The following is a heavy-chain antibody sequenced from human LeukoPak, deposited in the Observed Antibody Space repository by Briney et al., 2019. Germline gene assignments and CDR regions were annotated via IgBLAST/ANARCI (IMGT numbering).Heavy chain of an antibody. V-gene: IGHV4-38-2*01. Sequence: PSETLSLTCAVSGYSISSGYYWGWIRQPPGKGLEWIGSIYHSGSTYYNPSLKSRVTISVDTSKNQFSLKLSSVTAADTAVYYCARRVSNGYYPDYWGQEPWSPSPQ. CDR2: IYHSGST. J-gene: IGHJ4*01. D-gene: IGHD3-22*01. CDR1: GYSISSGYY. CDR3: ARRVSNGYYPDY.